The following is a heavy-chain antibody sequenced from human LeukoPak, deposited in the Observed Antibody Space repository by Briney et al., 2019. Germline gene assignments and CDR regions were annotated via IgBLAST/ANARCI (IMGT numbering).Heavy chain of an antibody. J-gene: IGHJ6*04. D-gene: IGHD2-2*01. CDR1: GFTFSSYE. CDR3: ARDERGYCSSTSCYPAGMDV. Sequence: GGSLRLSCAASGFTFSSYEMNWVRQAPGKGLEWVSYISSSGSTICYADSVKGRFTISRDNAKNSLYLQMNSLRAEDTAVYYCARDERGYCSSTSCYPAGMDVWGKGTTVTVSS. CDR2: ISSSGSTI. V-gene: IGHV3-48*03.